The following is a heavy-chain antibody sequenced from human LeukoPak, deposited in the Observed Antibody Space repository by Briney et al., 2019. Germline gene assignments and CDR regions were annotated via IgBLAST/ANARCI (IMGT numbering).Heavy chain of an antibody. CDR3: AKTTVGYSSGRYPGWPADC. V-gene: IGHV3-23*01. Sequence: GRSLRLSCAASGFTFNTYATSWVRHAPGKGLEWVSGIFASGGCTYYADSVKGRLTISTDQPKTTVYLQMNSLTADDTAIYYCAKTTVGYSSGRYPGWPADCWGQGTLVSVSS. CDR2: IFASGGCT. J-gene: IGHJ4*02. CDR1: GFTFNTYA. D-gene: IGHD6-19*01.